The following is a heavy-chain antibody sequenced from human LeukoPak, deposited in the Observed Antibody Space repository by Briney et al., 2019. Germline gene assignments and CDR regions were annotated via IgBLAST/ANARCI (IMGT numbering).Heavy chain of an antibody. V-gene: IGHV3-30*02. D-gene: IGHD6-19*01. CDR1: GFTFSSYG. Sequence: PGGSLRLSCAASGFTFSSYGMHWVRQAPGKGLEWVAFIRYDGSNKYYADSVKGRFTISRDNSKNTVYLQINSLRTEDTAVYYCAKGSAWTFDYWGQGTLVTVSS. J-gene: IGHJ4*02. CDR2: IRYDGSNK. CDR3: AKGSAWTFDY.